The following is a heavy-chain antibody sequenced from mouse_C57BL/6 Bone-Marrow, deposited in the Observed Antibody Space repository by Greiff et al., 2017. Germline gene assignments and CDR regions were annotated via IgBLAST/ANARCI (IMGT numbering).Heavy chain of an antibody. V-gene: IGHV5-6*01. D-gene: IGHD1-1*01. CDR2: ISSGGSYT. CDR1: GFTFSSYG. J-gene: IGHJ4*01. Sequence: EVMLVESGGDLVKPGGSLKLSCAASGFTFSSYGMSWVRQTPDKRLEWVATISSGGSYTYYPDSVKGRFTISRENAKNTLYLQMSSLKSEDTAMYYCAGGSILYYYTMDYWGQGTSVTVSS. CDR3: AGGSILYYYTMDY.